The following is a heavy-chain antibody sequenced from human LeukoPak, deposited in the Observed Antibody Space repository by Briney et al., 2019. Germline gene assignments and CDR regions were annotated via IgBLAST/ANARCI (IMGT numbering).Heavy chain of an antibody. J-gene: IGHJ4*02. D-gene: IGHD3-10*01. CDR1: GFTFSSYA. Sequence: GGSLRLSCAASGFTFSSYAMSWVRQAPGKGLEWVSTISATGGSTFYADSVKGRFTISRDNSKGTLYLQINSLRAEDTAIYYCAKDFLRNMVLGFDYWGQGTLVTVSS. V-gene: IGHV3-23*01. CDR3: AKDFLRNMVLGFDY. CDR2: ISATGGST.